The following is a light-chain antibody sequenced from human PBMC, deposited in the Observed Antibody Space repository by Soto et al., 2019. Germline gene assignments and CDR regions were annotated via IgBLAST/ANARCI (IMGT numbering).Light chain of an antibody. CDR1: SCDVGGYNY. CDR2: DVS. CDR3: CSYAGSYTYV. Sequence: QSALTQPRSVSGSPGQSVTISCTGTSCDVGGYNYVSWYQQHPGKAPKFMIYDVSKRPSGVPDRFSGSKSGNTASLTISGLQAEDEADYYCCSYAGSYTYVFGTGTKLTVL. J-gene: IGLJ1*01. V-gene: IGLV2-11*01.